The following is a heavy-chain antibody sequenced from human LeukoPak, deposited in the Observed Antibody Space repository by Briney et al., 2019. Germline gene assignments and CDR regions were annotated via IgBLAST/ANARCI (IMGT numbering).Heavy chain of an antibody. CDR2: ISDSGGST. D-gene: IGHD3-10*01. CDR3: EKLGGESYGSGNYEHSFAF. CDR1: GFTFSAYA. J-gene: IGHJ4*02. Sequence: HSGGSLRLSCAASGFTFSAYAMSWVRQAPGKGLEWVSAISDSGGSTYYADSVKGRFTISRDNSKNTVYMHMTSLRAEDTAVYSLEKLGGESYGSGNYEHSFAFWGQGTMVTVSS. V-gene: IGHV3-23*01.